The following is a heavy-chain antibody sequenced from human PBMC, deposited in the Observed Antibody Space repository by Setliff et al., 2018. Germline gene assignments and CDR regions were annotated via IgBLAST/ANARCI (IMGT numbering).Heavy chain of an antibody. CDR2: ISYDGNHI. J-gene: IGHJ6*04. CDR3: ARGTDYHGSGSYWAKDV. CDR1: GFTFSTYS. D-gene: IGHD3-10*01. Sequence: PGGSLRLSCAASGFTFSTYSLHWVRQAPGKGLEWVAVISYDGNHIYYADSVKGRFTISRDNSKNTLYLQMNSLRPDDTAVYYCARGTDYHGSGSYWAKDVWGKGTTVTVSS. V-gene: IGHV3-30*01.